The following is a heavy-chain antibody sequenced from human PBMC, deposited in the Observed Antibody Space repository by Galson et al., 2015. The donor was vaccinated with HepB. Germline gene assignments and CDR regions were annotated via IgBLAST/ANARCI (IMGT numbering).Heavy chain of an antibody. CDR1: GFTFSSYA. D-gene: IGHD4-17*01. CDR3: AKDLRRVGTTVTTQYFDY. J-gene: IGHJ4*02. CDR2: ISGSGGST. V-gene: IGHV3-23*01. Sequence: SLRLSCAASGFTFSSYAMSWVRQAPGKGLEWVSAISGSGGSTYYADSVKGRFTISRDNSKNTLYLQMNSLRAEDTAVYYCAKDLRRVGTTVTTQYFDYWGQGTLVTVSS.